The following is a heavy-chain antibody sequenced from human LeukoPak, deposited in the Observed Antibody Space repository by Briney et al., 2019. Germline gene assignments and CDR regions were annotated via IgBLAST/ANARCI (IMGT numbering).Heavy chain of an antibody. CDR1: GYTFTGCY. CDR3: ARDLTGTTSWDLDY. CDR2: INPNSGGT. J-gene: IGHJ4*02. D-gene: IGHD1-7*01. V-gene: IGHV1-2*02. Sequence: ASVMVSCKASGYTFTGCYMHWVRQAPGQGLEWMGWINPNSGGTNYAQKFQGRVTMTRDTSISTAYMELSRLRSDDTAVYYCARDLTGTTSWDLDYWGQGTLVTVSS.